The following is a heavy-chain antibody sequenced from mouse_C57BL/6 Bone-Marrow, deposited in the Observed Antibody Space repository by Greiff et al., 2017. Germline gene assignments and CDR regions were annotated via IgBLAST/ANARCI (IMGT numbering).Heavy chain of an antibody. V-gene: IGHV1-81*01. Sequence: VKLQESGAELARPGASVKLSCKASGYTFTSYGISWVKQRTGQGLEWIGEIYPRSGNTYYNEKFKGKATLTAEKSSITAYMELRSLTSEDSAVYFCARRGQLSLIFAYWGQGTLVTVSA. CDR1: GYTFTSYG. CDR3: ARRGQLSLIFAY. J-gene: IGHJ3*01. D-gene: IGHD3-2*02. CDR2: IYPRSGNT.